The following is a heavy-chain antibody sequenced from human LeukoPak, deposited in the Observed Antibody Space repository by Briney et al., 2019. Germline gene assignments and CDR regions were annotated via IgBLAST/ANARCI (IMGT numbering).Heavy chain of an antibody. CDR2: VHLSENA. D-gene: IGHD3-16*01. V-gene: IGHV4-59*01. CDR1: GDSIQSYF. CDR3: ASGKNYYDDSASVNRASRTAFDI. J-gene: IGHJ3*02. Sequence: SETLSLTCPVSGDSIQSYFWSWIRQPPGKGLEWIGHVHLSENAKSNPSLKSRVTISLDTSKRQFSLRVRSVTAADTAVYYCASGKNYYDDSASVNRASRTAFDIWAQGTTVIVSS.